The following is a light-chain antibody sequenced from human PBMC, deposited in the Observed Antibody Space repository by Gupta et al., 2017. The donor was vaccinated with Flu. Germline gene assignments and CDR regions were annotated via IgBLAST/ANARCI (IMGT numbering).Light chain of an antibody. V-gene: IGLV2-14*01. J-gene: IGLJ2*01. CDR2: YVS. CDR3: SSYTNTNTLVV. CDR1: SGDLGYYNY. Sequence: SALPQPASVAESPGQSITIACTGSSGDLGYYNYVSWYQQHPGKDPKLIIFYVSNRPSGVPNRFSGSKSGNTASLTISGLQAEEEADYYCSSYTNTNTLVVFGGGTKLTVL.